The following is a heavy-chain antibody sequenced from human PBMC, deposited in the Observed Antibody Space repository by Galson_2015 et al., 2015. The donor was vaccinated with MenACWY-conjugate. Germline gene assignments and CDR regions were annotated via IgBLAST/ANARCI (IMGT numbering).Heavy chain of an antibody. CDR2: ISSSSGYT. CDR3: ARGVNLASMAGY. CDR1: GFTFSDYY. J-gene: IGHJ4*02. V-gene: IGHV3-11*05. D-gene: IGHD3-3*02. Sequence: SLRLSCAASGFTFSDYYMSWIRQAPGKGLECAAYISSSSGYTNYADSVKGRFTISKDNAKNSLYLQMNSLGADDTAVYYCARGVNLASMAGYWGQGTLVTVSS.